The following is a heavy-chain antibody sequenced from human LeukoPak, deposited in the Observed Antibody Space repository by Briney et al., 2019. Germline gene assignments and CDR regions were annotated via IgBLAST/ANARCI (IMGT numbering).Heavy chain of an antibody. D-gene: IGHD6-13*01. J-gene: IGHJ6*04. Sequence: GGSLRLSCAASGFTFSGSAMHWVRQASGEGLEWVGRIRSKANSYATAYAASVKGRFTISRDDSKNTAYLQMNSLKTEDTAAYYCTRLWVAAAGTMDVWGKGTTVTVSS. CDR2: IRSKANSYAT. CDR3: TRLWVAAAGTMDV. CDR1: GFTFSGSA. V-gene: IGHV3-73*01.